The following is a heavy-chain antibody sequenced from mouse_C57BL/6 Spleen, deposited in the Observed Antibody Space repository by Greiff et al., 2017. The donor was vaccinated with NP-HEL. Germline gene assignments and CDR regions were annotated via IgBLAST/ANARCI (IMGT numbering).Heavy chain of an antibody. CDR2: IYPGDGDT. CDR1: GYAFSSYW. D-gene: IGHD1-1*01. J-gene: IGHJ2*01. Sequence: QVQLQQSGAELVKPGASVKISCKASGYAFSSYWMNWVKQRPGKGLEWIGQIYPGDGDTNYNGKFKGKATLTADKSSSTAYMQLSSLTSEDSAVYFCARTLAITTVVEEGFDYWGQGTTLTVSS. CDR3: ARTLAITTVVEEGFDY. V-gene: IGHV1-80*01.